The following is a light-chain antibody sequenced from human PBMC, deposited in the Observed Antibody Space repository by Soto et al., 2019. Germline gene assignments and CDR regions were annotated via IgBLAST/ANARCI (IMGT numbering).Light chain of an antibody. CDR2: DAS. CDR1: QSISSW. Sequence: DIQMTQSPSTLSASVGDRVTITCRASQSISSWLAWYQQKPGKAPKLLIYDASSLESGVPSRFGGSGSVTEFTLTISSLQPDDFATYYCQQYNSYSPYTFGQGTKLEIK. J-gene: IGKJ2*01. V-gene: IGKV1-5*01. CDR3: QQYNSYSPYT.